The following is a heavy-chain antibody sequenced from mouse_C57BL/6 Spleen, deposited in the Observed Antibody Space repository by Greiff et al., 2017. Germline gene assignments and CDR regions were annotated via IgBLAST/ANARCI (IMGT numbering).Heavy chain of an antibody. CDR3: ARKGMTPYYYAMDY. J-gene: IGHJ4*01. Sequence: VKLQQPGAELVMPGASVKLSCKASGYTFTSYWMHWVKQRPGQGLEWIGEIDPSDSYTNYNQKFKGKSTLTVDKSSSTAYMQLSSLTSEDSAVYYCARKGMTPYYYAMDYWGQGTSVTVSS. CDR1: GYTFTSYW. CDR2: IDPSDSYT. V-gene: IGHV1-69*01.